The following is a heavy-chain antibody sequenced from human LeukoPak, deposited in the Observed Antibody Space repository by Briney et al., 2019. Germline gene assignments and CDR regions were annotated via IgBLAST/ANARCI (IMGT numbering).Heavy chain of an antibody. CDR3: ASFYARFGEFIDY. CDR1: GGSFSGYY. CDR2: IDPGGVT. Sequence: SETLSLTCAVYGGSFSGYYWSWIRQPAGKGLEWIGRIDPGGVTNYNPSLKGRVTISVDKSKNQFSLRMSSVTAADTAVYYCASFYARFGEFIDYWGQGTLVTVSS. V-gene: IGHV4-59*10. D-gene: IGHD3-10*01. J-gene: IGHJ4*02.